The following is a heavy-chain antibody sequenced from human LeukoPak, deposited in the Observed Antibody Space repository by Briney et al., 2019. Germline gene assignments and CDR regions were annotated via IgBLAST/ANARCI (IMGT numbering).Heavy chain of an antibody. CDR3: ASEGGCSGGSCPKAYYFDY. J-gene: IGHJ4*02. CDR1: GFTFSRYE. CDR2: FCYSCSTI. D-gene: IGHD2-15*01. V-gene: IGHV3-48*03. Sequence: GGSLRLSCAASGFTFSRYEMNWVREAPGKGLEGVSYFCYSCSTIYYAYSVKGRFTISRDNAKNSLYLQMNSLRAEDTAVYYCASEGGCSGGSCPKAYYFDYWGQGTLVTVSS.